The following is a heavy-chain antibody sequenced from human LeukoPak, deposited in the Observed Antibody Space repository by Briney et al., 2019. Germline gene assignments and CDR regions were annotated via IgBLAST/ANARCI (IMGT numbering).Heavy chain of an antibody. CDR2: INPSGGST. V-gene: IGHV1-46*01. Sequence: GASVKVSCKASGYTFTGYYMHWVRQAPGQGLEWMGIINPSGGSTSYAQKFQGRVTMTRDTSTSTVYMELSSLRSEDTAVYYCARDQLPGTGFDPWGQGTLVTVSS. CDR1: GYTFTGYY. CDR3: ARDQLPGTGFDP. J-gene: IGHJ5*02. D-gene: IGHD1-1*01.